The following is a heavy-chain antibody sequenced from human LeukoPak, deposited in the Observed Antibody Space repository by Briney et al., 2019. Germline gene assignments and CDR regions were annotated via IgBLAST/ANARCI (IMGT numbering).Heavy chain of an antibody. CDR3: ANGIYDSSGHSIPRSL. Sequence: PSETLSLTCTVSGYSISSGYYWGWIRQPPGKGLEWIGSIYHSGSTYYNPSLKSRVTISVDTSKNQFSLKLSSVTAADTAVYYCANGIYDSSGHSIPRSLWGQGTLVTVSS. CDR1: GYSISSGYY. D-gene: IGHD3-22*01. V-gene: IGHV4-38-2*02. J-gene: IGHJ4*02. CDR2: IYHSGST.